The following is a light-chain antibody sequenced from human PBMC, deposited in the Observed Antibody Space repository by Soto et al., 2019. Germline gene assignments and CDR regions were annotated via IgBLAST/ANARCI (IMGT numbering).Light chain of an antibody. Sequence: EIVLTQSPGTLSLSPGVRATLSCRASQSVTSSYLAWYQQKPGQAPRLLISGASSRATGIPDRFSGSGSGTDFTLTISRLEPEDFAVYYCQQYSTSRLTFGGGTKVEIK. CDR2: GAS. V-gene: IGKV3-20*01. CDR1: QSVTSSY. J-gene: IGKJ4*01. CDR3: QQYSTSRLT.